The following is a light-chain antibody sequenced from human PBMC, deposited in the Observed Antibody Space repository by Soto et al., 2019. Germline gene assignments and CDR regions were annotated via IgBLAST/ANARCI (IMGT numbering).Light chain of an antibody. CDR1: QSISSW. V-gene: IGKV1-5*03. J-gene: IGKJ1*01. CDR2: KAS. Sequence: DIQMTQSPSTLSASVGDRVTITCRASQSISSWLAWYQQKPGKAPKLLIYKASSLESGVPSRFSGSGSGTELTLTISSLQPDDFGTYYCKQYKSVWTFGQGTKV. CDR3: KQYKSVWT.